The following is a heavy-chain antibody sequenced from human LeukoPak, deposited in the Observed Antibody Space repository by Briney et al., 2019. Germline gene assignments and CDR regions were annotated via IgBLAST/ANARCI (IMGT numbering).Heavy chain of an antibody. CDR3: AKDFRAYCGGDCQRRGLGFGY. CDR2: ISYDGSNK. J-gene: IGHJ4*02. D-gene: IGHD2-21*02. Sequence: GGSLRLSCAASGFTFSSYGMHWVRQAPGKGLEWVAVISYDGSNKYYADSVKGRFTISRDNSKNTLYLQMNSLRAEDTAVYYCAKDFRAYCGGDCQRRGLGFGYWGQGTLVTVSS. V-gene: IGHV3-30*18. CDR1: GFTFSSYG.